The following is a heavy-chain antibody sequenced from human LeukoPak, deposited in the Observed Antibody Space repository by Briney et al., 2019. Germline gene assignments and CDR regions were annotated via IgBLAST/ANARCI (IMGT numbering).Heavy chain of an antibody. Sequence: GSLRLSCAVSGYIVSGKYMGRVRQAPGKGLEYLSVIYSGGSTYYIDSVKGRFTISRDNSKNTLYLQMNSLRAEDTAVYYCANAGQTLSIAVAGTAAYWGQGTLVTVSS. CDR1: GYIVSGKY. J-gene: IGHJ4*02. V-gene: IGHV3-53*01. CDR3: ANAGQTLSIAVAGTAAY. CDR2: IYSGGST. D-gene: IGHD6-19*01.